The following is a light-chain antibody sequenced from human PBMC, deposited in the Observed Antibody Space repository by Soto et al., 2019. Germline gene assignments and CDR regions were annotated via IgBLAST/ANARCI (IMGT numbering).Light chain of an antibody. CDR3: HQSGSSPLT. CDR2: GTS. J-gene: IGKJ4*02. V-gene: IGKV3-20*01. Sequence: ETVLTQSPGTLSLSPGERATLSCRASQTVTKSYLAWYQQKPGQAPRLLIFGTSSRATGVPDRFSGSGSGTDFTLTISSLEPEDFAVYFCHQSGSSPLTFGGGTKVEIK. CDR1: QTVTKSY.